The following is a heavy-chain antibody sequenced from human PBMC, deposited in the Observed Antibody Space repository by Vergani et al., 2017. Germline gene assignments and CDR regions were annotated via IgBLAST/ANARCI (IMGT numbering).Heavy chain of an antibody. V-gene: IGHV3-30*02. CDR1: GFTLSNYD. D-gene: IGHD3-16*01. CDR3: AKHFRGWGIDY. CDR2: IQFDGSNH. Sequence: QVQLVESGGGVVQRGGSLRLSCATSGFTLSNYDMQWIRQGPGKGLEFVAFIQFDGSNHYYADSVKGRFTLSRDFSKNTLYLQMNSLRTDDTATYYCAKHFRGWGIDYWGQGTRVTVSS. J-gene: IGHJ4*02.